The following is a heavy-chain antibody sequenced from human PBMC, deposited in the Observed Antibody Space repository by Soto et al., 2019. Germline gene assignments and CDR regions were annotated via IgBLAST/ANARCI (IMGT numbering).Heavy chain of an antibody. J-gene: IGHJ5*02. CDR3: AKDWDIVVVVAAAGQSWWFDP. V-gene: IGHV3-23*01. CDR1: GFTFSSYA. Sequence: GGSLRLSCAASGFTFSSYAMSWVRQAPGKGLEWVSAISGSGGSTYYADSVKGRFTISRDNSKNTLYLQMNSLRAEDTAVYYCAKDWDIVVVVAAAGQSWWFDPWGQGTLVTVSS. CDR2: ISGSGGST. D-gene: IGHD2-15*01.